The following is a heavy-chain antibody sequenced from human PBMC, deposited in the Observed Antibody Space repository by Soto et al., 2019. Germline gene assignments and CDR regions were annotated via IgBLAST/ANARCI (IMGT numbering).Heavy chain of an antibody. CDR3: SRVPYAENCSSPSCHNWFDP. Sequence: QVQLQESGPGLLKPSQTLSLTCTLSGGSIISGGHYWSWIRQPPGRGLEWIGYIYYSGSTYSNPSVNSRLIMSVDTSKNQFYLRLISVTAAATAVYYCSRVPYAENCSSPSCHNWFDPWGQGTLVTVSS. J-gene: IGHJ5*02. D-gene: IGHD2-2*01. V-gene: IGHV4-31*03. CDR2: IYYSGST. CDR1: GGSIISGGHY.